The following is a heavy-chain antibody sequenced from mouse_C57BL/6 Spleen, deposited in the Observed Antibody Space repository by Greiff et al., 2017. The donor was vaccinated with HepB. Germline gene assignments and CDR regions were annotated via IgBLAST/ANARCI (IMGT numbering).Heavy chain of an antibody. V-gene: IGHV14-2*01. D-gene: IGHD2-5*01. CDR3: APYSNTGYFDV. CDR2: IDPEDGET. J-gene: IGHJ1*03. Sequence: VQLKESGAELVKPGASVKLSCTASGFNIKDYYMHWVKQRTEQGLECIGRIDPEDGETKYAPKFQGKATITADTSSNTAYLQLSSLTSEDTAVYYCAPYSNTGYFDVWGTGTTVTVSS. CDR1: GFNIKDYY.